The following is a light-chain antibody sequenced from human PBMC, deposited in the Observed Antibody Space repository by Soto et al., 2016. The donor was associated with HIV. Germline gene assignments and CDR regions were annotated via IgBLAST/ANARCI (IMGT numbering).Light chain of an antibody. CDR3: QQYNTVPWT. V-gene: IGKV1-9*01. J-gene: IGKJ1*01. CDR2: AAS. Sequence: DIQLTQSPSFLSASVGDRVTITCRASQDISRSLAWFQQKPGKAPKLLIYAASTLQSGVPSRFSGSGSGTEFSLTISSLQPDDVGTYYCQQYNTVPWTFGQGTKLEMK. CDR1: QDISRS.